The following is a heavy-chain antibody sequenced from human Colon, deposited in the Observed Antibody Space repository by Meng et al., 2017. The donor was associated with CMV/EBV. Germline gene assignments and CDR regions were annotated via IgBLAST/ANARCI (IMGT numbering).Heavy chain of an antibody. CDR1: GYTFTGFY. J-gene: IGHJ4*02. Sequence: QVQVVESGAGVKQPGASVKVSCKASGYTFTGFYIQWVRQAPGQGLEWMGWINPKSGDTIYEQKFQGRVTTTRDTSISTVYMDLNSLRSDDTAVYFCARDLWSGSSDYFDYWGQGTLVTVSS. V-gene: IGHV1-2*02. CDR2: INPKSGDT. CDR3: ARDLWSGSSDYFDY. D-gene: IGHD3-3*01.